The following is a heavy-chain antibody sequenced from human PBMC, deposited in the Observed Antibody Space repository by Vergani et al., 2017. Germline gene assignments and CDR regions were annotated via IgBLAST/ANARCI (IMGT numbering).Heavy chain of an antibody. J-gene: IGHJ4*02. D-gene: IGHD3-10*01. Sequence: QVQLQESGPGLVKPSQTLSLTCTVSVGSISSGGYYWSWIRQHPGKGLEWIGYIYYSGSTYYNPSLKSRVTISVDTSKNQFSLKLSSVTAADTAVYYCARHVLWFGELSHFDYWGQGTLVTVSS. CDR2: IYYSGST. CDR1: VGSISSGGYY. V-gene: IGHV4-31*03. CDR3: ARHVLWFGELSHFDY.